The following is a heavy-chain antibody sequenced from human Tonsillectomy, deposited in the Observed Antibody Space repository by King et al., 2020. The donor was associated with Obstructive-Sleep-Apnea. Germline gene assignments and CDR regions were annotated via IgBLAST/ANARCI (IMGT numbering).Heavy chain of an antibody. D-gene: IGHD3-22*01. CDR3: ARADSSGYYNWVY. V-gene: IGHV4-38-2*02. J-gene: IGHJ4*02. CDR2: IYHSGSA. CDR1: DYSISSDYY. Sequence: QLQESGPGLVKPSETLSLTCTVSDYSISSDYYWGWIRQPPGKGLEWIGSIYHSGSAYYNPSLKSRVTISVDTSKNQISLKLSSVTAADTAVYYCARADSSGYYNWVYWGQGTLVTVSS.